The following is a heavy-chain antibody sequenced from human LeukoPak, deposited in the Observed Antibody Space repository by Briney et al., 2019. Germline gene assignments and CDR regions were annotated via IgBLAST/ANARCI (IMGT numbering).Heavy chain of an antibody. Sequence: GGSLRLSCAASGFPFSSYGMHWVRQAPGKGLEWVAAISNDGNNKFYADSVKGRFTISRDNPKNTMNLQMNSLRAEDTAVYYCARGSKATVVTFSWDFDYWGQGTLVTVSS. CDR2: ISNDGNNK. V-gene: IGHV3-30*03. CDR3: ARGSKATVVTFSWDFDY. D-gene: IGHD4-23*01. CDR1: GFPFSSYG. J-gene: IGHJ4*02.